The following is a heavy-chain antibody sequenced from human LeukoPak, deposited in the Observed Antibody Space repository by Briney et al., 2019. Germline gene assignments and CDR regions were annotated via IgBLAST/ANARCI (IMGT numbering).Heavy chain of an antibody. CDR2: IYYSGST. CDR3: ARQGDVDFRRVVTPPFDY. D-gene: IGHD4-23*01. Sequence: SETLSLTCTVSGGSISSYYWSWIRQPPGKGLEWIGYIYYSGSTNYNPSLKSRVTISVDTSKNQFSLKLSSVTAADTAVYYCARQGDVDFRRVVTPPFDYWGQGTLVTVSS. CDR1: GGSISSYY. J-gene: IGHJ4*02. V-gene: IGHV4-59*08.